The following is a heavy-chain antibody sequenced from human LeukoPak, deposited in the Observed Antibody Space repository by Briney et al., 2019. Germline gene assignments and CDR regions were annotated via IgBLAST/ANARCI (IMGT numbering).Heavy chain of an antibody. CDR3: AKDQFYSSGWTLFDY. D-gene: IGHD6-19*01. CDR1: GFTFSSYA. CDR2: ISGSGGST. Sequence: PGGYLRLSCAASGFTFSSYAMSWVRQAPGKGLEWVSAISGSGGSTYYADSVKGRFTISRDNSKNTLYLQMNSLRAEDTAVYYCAKDQFYSSGWTLFDYWGQGTLVTVSS. J-gene: IGHJ4*02. V-gene: IGHV3-23*01.